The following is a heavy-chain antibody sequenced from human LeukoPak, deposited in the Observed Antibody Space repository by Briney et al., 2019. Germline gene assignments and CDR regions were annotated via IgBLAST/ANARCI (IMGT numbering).Heavy chain of an antibody. Sequence: KTGGSLRLSCAASGFIFSDYYMSWIRQAPGKGLEWLSFISSGGSTIYYADSVKGRFTISRDNAQNSLYLQMNSLRAEDTAVYARSGAFCSGEDCYSGRTWFDPRGQGTLVTISS. V-gene: IGHV3-11*04. CDR1: GFIFSDYY. CDR2: ISSGGSTI. D-gene: IGHD2-15*01. CDR3: SGAFCSGEDCYSGRTWFDP. J-gene: IGHJ5*02.